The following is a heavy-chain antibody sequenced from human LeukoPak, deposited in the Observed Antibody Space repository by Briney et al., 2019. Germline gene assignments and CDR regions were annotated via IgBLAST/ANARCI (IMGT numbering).Heavy chain of an antibody. D-gene: IGHD2-15*01. V-gene: IGHV3-23*01. CDR2: ISGGGGSA. CDR1: GFTFSSYP. J-gene: IGHJ4*02. Sequence: PGGSLRLSCAAYGFTFSSYPMSWVRQAPAKGMQWVSAISGGGGSAYYADSVKGRFTISRDNSKSTLYLQMNGLRAEDTAIYYCAARPLLPPRFDYWGQGTLVTVSS. CDR3: AARPLLPPRFDY.